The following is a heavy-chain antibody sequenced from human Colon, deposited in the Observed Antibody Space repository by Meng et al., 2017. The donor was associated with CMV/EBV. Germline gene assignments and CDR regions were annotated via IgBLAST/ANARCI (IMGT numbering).Heavy chain of an antibody. D-gene: IGHD4-11*01. CDR1: GYTFTGYY. V-gene: IGHV1-2*02. Sequence: ASVKVSCKGSGYTFTGYYVHWVRQAPGQGLEWMGRINPNSGGTSYAQKFQGRVTMTRDTSISTAYMEVGRLRSDDTAVYYCARGVGGDYSNPLFDYWGQGTLVTVSS. J-gene: IGHJ4*02. CDR3: ARGVGGDYSNPLFDY. CDR2: INPNSGGT.